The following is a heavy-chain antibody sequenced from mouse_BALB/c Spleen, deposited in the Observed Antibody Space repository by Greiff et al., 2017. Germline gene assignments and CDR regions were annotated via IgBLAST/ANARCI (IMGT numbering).Heavy chain of an antibody. CDR2: ISSGGST. D-gene: IGHD1-1*01. CDR1: GFTFSSYA. Sequence: EVMLVESGGGLVKPGGSLKLSCAASGFTFSSYAMSWVRQTPEKRLEWVASISSGGSTYYPDSVKGRFTISRDNARNILYLQMSSLRSEDTAMYYCARESTTVVAGNWYFDVWGAGTTVTVSS. J-gene: IGHJ1*01. CDR3: ARESTTVVAGNWYFDV. V-gene: IGHV5-6-5*01.